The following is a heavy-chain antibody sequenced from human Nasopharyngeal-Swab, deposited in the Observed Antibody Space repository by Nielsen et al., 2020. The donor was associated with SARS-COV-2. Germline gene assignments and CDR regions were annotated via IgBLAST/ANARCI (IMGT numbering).Heavy chain of an antibody. V-gene: IGHV3-30*18. J-gene: IGHJ2*01. D-gene: IGHD3/OR15-3a*01. CDR1: GFTFSSYG. Sequence: GGSLRLSCAASGFTFSSYGMHWVRQAPGKGLEWVAVISYDGSNKYYADSVKGRFTISRDNSKNTLYLQMNSLRAEDTAAYYCAKDSVIFDYSRHWYFDLWGRGTLVTVSS. CDR3: AKDSVIFDYSRHWYFDL. CDR2: ISYDGSNK.